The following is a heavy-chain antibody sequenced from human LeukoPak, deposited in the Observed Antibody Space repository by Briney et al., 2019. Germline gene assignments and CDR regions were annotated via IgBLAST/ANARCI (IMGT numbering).Heavy chain of an antibody. CDR1: GGTFSSYA. CDR3: ASEGYCSSTSCERVPTNWVLLG. CDR2: IIPIFGTA. V-gene: IGHV1-69*01. Sequence: GSSVKVSCKASGGTFSSYAISWVRQAPGQGLEWMGGIIPIFGTANYAQKFQGRVTITADESTSTAYMELSSLRSEDTAVYYCASEGYCSSTSCERVPTNWVLLGWGQGTMVTVSS. J-gene: IGHJ3*01. D-gene: IGHD2-2*01.